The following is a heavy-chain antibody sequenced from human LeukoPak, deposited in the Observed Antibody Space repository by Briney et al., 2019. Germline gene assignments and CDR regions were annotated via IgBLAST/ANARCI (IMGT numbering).Heavy chain of an antibody. CDR3: ARYYYDRSGYCFDY. J-gene: IGHJ4*02. V-gene: IGHV4-59*08. CDR2: IYYSGST. CDR1: GGSISTYY. Sequence: SETLSLTCTVSGGSISTYYWGWIRQPPGKGLEWIGYIYYSGSTNYNPSLKSRVTISVDTSKNQFSLKLSSVTAADTAVYYCARYYYDRSGYCFDYWGQGTLVTVSS. D-gene: IGHD3-22*01.